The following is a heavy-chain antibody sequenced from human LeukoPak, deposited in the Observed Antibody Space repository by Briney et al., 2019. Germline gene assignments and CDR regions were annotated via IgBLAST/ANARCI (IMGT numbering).Heavy chain of an antibody. CDR3: ARGGSLGMDV. Sequence: SQTLSLTCTVSGGSISSYYWSWIRQPPGKGLEWIGYIYYSGSTNYNPSLKSRVTISVDTSKNQFSLKLSSVTAADMAVYYCARGGSLGMDVWGQGTTVTVSS. D-gene: IGHD5-12*01. CDR2: IYYSGST. V-gene: IGHV4-59*01. J-gene: IGHJ6*02. CDR1: GGSISSYY.